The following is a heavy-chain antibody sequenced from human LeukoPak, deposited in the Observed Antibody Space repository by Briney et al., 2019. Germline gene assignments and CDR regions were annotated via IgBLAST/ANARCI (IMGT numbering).Heavy chain of an antibody. J-gene: IGHJ4*02. D-gene: IGHD6-19*01. CDR3: AKDLSIAVAAPDF. Sequence: GGSLRLSCAASGFTFSSYAMSWVRQAPAKGLEWVSAISGSGGTIYYADSVKGRFTISRDNSKNTLYLQMHSLRAEDTAVYYCAKDLSIAVAAPDFWGQGTLVTVSS. CDR1: GFTFSSYA. V-gene: IGHV3-23*01. CDR2: ISGSGGTI.